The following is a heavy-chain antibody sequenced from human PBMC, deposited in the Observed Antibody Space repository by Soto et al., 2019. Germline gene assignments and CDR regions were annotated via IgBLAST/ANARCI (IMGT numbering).Heavy chain of an antibody. CDR3: AKATATSGGAFEI. J-gene: IGHJ3*02. D-gene: IGHD1-1*01. CDR1: GFICSSYD. CDR2: ILVGGST. V-gene: IGHV3-23*01. Sequence: PGGSLRLSCAVSGFICSSYDMSWVRQAPGKGLEWVSTILVGGSTHYEDSLKGRFTISRDTSKNTVYLQMNRLTAWDTAVYYCAKATATSGGAFEIYGQGTMVTVSS.